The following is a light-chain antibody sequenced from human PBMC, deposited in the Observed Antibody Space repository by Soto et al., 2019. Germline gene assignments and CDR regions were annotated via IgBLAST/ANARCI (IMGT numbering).Light chain of an antibody. CDR1: QTVSNNY. J-gene: IGKJ2*01. CDR3: QQYGSSISYT. CDR2: CAS. Sequence: VLTQSPGTLSLSPGERATLSCRASQTVSNNYLAWYQQKPGQAPRLLIYCASSRATGIPDRFSGSGSGTDFTLTISRLEPEDFAVYYCQQYGSSISYTFGQGTKLEIK. V-gene: IGKV3-20*01.